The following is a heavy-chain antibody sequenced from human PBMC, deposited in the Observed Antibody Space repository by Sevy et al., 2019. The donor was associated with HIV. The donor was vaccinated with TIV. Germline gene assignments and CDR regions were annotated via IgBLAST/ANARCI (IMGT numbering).Heavy chain of an antibody. Sequence: GGSLRLSCAASGFTFSNAWMSWVRQAPGKGLEWVGRIKSKTDGGTTDYVAPVKGRFTISRDDSKNTLYLQMNSLKTEDTAVYYCTTDSTPGYSSSWYARGDAFDIWGQGTMVTVSS. CDR3: TTDSTPGYSSSWYARGDAFDI. D-gene: IGHD6-13*01. CDR1: GFTFSNAW. CDR2: IKSKTDGGTT. J-gene: IGHJ3*02. V-gene: IGHV3-15*01.